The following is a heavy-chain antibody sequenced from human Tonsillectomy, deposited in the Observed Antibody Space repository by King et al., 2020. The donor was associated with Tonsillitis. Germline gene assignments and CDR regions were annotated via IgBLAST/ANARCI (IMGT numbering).Heavy chain of an antibody. CDR3: ARDRAVAGTTDYMDV. D-gene: IGHD6-19*01. Sequence: VQLVESGGGLVKPGGSLRLSCAASGFTFSSYSMNWVRQAPGKGLEWVSSISSSSSYIYYADSLKGLLTISRDNAKNSLYLQMNSRRAEDTAVYYCARDRAVAGTTDYMDVWGKGTTVTVSS. J-gene: IGHJ6*03. CDR1: GFTFSSYS. V-gene: IGHV3-21*01. CDR2: ISSSSSYI.